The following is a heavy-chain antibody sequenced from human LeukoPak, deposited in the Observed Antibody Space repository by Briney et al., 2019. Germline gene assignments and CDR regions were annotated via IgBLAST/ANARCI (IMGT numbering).Heavy chain of an antibody. Sequence: PGGSLRLSCAASGFIFSSYDMHWVRQAPGKGLESVAVIWLDGSKKDYSEFVKGRFSISRDNSKNTLYLQMNGLRAGDTALYYCARAIRGSTGWYFDSWGQGTLVTVSS. J-gene: IGHJ4*02. CDR3: ARAIRGSTGWYFDS. CDR1: GFIFSSYD. D-gene: IGHD3-10*01. CDR2: IWLDGSKK. V-gene: IGHV3-33*01.